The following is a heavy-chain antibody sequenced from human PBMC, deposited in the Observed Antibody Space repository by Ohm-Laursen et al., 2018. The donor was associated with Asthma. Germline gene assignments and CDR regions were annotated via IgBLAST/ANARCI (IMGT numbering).Heavy chain of an antibody. CDR2: LYYSGSN. CDR1: GASISSNF. CDR3: ARGPSAAVTSPLDS. V-gene: IGHV4-59*07. Sequence: SDTLSLTCTVSGASISSNFWSWIRPPPGKGLEWIGYLYYSGSNKYNPSLQSRVTISGDTSQNQFSLRLRSVTAADTAVYYCARGPSAAVTSPLDSWGQGTLVTVTS. D-gene: IGHD2-15*01. J-gene: IGHJ4*02.